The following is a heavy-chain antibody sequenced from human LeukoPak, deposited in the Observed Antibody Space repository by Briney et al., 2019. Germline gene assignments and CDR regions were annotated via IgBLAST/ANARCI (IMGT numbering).Heavy chain of an antibody. Sequence: GGSLRLSCAASGFTFSSYSVNWVRQAPGKGLEWVSSISSSSSYIYYADSVKGRFTISRDNAKNSLYLKMNSLRAEDTAVYYCARDYGDYEFWSGYSLAFDIWGQGTMVTVSS. CDR3: ARDYGDYEFWSGYSLAFDI. V-gene: IGHV3-21*01. CDR2: ISSSSSYI. J-gene: IGHJ3*02. D-gene: IGHD3-3*01. CDR1: GFTFSSYS.